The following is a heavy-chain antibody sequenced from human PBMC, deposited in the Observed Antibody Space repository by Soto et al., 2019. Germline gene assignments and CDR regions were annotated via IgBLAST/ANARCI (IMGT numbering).Heavy chain of an antibody. J-gene: IGHJ4*02. CDR1: GFTFSSYA. D-gene: IGHD1-26*01. Sequence: EVHLLDSGGGLVQPGGSLRLSCAASGFTFSSYAMSWVRQAPGKGLELVSTISGSAGNTFYADSVKGRFTISRDNSKNTLYLQMNTLRAEDTAVYYCAKAVGSQQFDYWGQGTLVTVSS. CDR3: AKAVGSQQFDY. CDR2: ISGSAGNT. V-gene: IGHV3-23*01.